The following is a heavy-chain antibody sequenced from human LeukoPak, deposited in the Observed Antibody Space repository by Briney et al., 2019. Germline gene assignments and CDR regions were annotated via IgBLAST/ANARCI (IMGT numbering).Heavy chain of an antibody. V-gene: IGHV3-53*01. CDR2: IVGGGT. Sequence: GGSLRLSCVASGFTFSDYHMSWVRQAPGKGLEWVSAIVGGGTYYTESVKGRFTISRDNSKYTLYLQRNSLRAEDTAVYYWVRDEPNRGWYDWGQGTLVTVSS. CDR3: VRDEPNRGWYD. J-gene: IGHJ4*02. D-gene: IGHD6-19*01. CDR1: GFTFSDYH.